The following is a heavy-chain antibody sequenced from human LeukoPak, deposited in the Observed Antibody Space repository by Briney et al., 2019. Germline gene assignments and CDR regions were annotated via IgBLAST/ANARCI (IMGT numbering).Heavy chain of an antibody. CDR1: GYTFTSYD. D-gene: IGHD4-17*01. J-gene: IGHJ6*03. Sequence: GESLKISCKASGYTFTSYDINWVRQATGQGLEWMGWMNPNSGNTGYAQKFQGRVTITRNTSISTAYMELSSLRSEDTAVYYCARGNTVTIEYYYYYYMDVWGKGTTVTVSS. CDR3: ARGNTVTIEYYYYYYMDV. CDR2: MNPNSGNT. V-gene: IGHV1-8*03.